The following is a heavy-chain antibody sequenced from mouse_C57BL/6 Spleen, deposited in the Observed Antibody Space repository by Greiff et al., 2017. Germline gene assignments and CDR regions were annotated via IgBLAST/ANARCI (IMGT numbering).Heavy chain of an antibody. CDR1: GYTFTSYD. J-gene: IGHJ4*01. V-gene: IGHV1-85*01. CDR3: ARESGYDYDDAMDY. CDR2: IYPRDGST. Sequence: QVQLQQSGPELVKPGASVKLSCKASGYTFTSYDINWVKQRPGQGLEWIGWIYPRDGSTKYNEKFKGKATLTVDTSSSTAYMELHSLTSEDSAVYFCARESGYDYDDAMDYWGQGTSVTVSS. D-gene: IGHD2-4*01.